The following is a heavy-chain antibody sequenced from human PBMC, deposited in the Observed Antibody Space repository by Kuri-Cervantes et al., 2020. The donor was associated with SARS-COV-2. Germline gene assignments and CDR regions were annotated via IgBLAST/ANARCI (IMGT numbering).Heavy chain of an antibody. CDR3: ARDRGSGWSPRFDP. CDR2: IYYSGST. D-gene: IGHD6-19*01. V-gene: IGHV4-61*01. Sequence: GSLRLSCTVSGGSISSSSYYWGWIRQPPGKGLEWIGYIYYSGSTNYNPSLKSRVTISVDTSKNQFSLKLSSVTAADTAVYYCARDRGSGWSPRFDPWGQGTLVTVSS. CDR1: GGSISSSSYY. J-gene: IGHJ5*02.